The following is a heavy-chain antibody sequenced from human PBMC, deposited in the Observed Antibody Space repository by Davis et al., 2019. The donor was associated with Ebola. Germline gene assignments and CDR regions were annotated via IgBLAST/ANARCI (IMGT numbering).Heavy chain of an antibody. J-gene: IGHJ5*02. CDR3: ARGGGGDSSGFQSWFDP. D-gene: IGHD3-22*01. V-gene: IGHV1-69*13. Sequence: SVKVSCKASGGTFTSYAISWVRQAPGQGLEWMGGIIPLFGIANYAQKFQDRVTITADESTSTSYMELNSLRSDDTAVYYCARGGGGDSSGFQSWFDPWGQGTLVTVSS. CDR2: IIPLFGIA. CDR1: GGTFTSYA.